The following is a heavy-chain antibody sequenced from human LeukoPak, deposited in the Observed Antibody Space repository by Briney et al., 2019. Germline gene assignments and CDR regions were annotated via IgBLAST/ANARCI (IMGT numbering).Heavy chain of an antibody. J-gene: IGHJ4*02. CDR3: ARDDQYSSSWYFDY. V-gene: IGHV1-18*01. D-gene: IGHD6-13*01. CDR1: GYTFTSYG. Sequence: ASVKVSCKASGYTFTSYGISWVRQAPGQGLEWMGWISAYNGNTNYAQKLRGRVTMTTDTSTSTAYMELRSLRSDDTAVYYCARDDQYSSSWYFDYWGQGTLVTVSS. CDR2: ISAYNGNT.